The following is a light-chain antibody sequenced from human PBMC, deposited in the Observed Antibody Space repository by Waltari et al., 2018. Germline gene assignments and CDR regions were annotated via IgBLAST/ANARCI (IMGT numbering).Light chain of an antibody. CDR2: AAS. Sequence: DIQMPQSPSSLSASAGDRVTITCRAIQDISNSLAWYQQKAGNAPKLLLSAASRLESGVPSRFLGSGSGTHFTLTIIRLQPDDFATYYCQQYYFTPPRTFGQGTKVELK. J-gene: IGKJ1*01. V-gene: IGKV1-NL1*01. CDR3: QQYYFTPPRT. CDR1: QDISNS.